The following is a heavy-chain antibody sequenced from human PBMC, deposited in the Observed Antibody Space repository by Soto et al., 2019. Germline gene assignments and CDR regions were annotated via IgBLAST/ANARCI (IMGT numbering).Heavy chain of an antibody. CDR3: ARDRMVATY. J-gene: IGHJ4*02. D-gene: IGHD5-12*01. Sequence: PSETLSLTCTVSGGSISSYYWSWIRQPPGKGLEWIGYIYYSGSTNYNPSLKSRVTISVDTSRNQFSLKLSSVTAADTAVYYCARDRMVATYWGQGTPVTVSS. V-gene: IGHV4-59*01. CDR1: GGSISSYY. CDR2: IYYSGST.